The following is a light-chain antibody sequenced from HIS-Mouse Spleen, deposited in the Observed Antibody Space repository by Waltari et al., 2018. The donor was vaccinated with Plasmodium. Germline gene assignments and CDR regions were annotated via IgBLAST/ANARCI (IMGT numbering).Light chain of an antibody. J-gene: IGKJ3*01. CDR2: GAS. Sequence: EIVMTQSPATLSVSPGERATLSCRASQSVSSNLAWYQQKPGQAPRLLSYGASTRATGIPASFSGSGSGTEFTLTISSLQSEDFAVYYCQQYNNWSFTFGPGTKVDIK. V-gene: IGKV3-15*01. CDR3: QQYNNWSFT. CDR1: QSVSSN.